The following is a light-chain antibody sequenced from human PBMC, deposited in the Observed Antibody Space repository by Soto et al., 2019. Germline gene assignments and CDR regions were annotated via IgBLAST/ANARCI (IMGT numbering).Light chain of an antibody. V-gene: IGKV1-39*01. J-gene: IGKJ2*01. CDR3: QQSYSTPYT. CDR2: AAS. CDR1: QSISSY. Sequence: DIQMTQSPSSLSASVGDRVTITSRASQSISSYLNWYQQKPGKAPKLLIYAASRLKSGDPSGFSGCGAGTDFTLTISSPQPEDFATYYCQQSYSTPYTFGQGTKLEIK.